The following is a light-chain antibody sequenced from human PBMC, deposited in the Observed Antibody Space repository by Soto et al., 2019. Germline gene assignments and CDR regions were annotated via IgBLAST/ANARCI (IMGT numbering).Light chain of an antibody. CDR3: KPSGSSQFT. V-gene: IGKV3-20*01. CDR1: XSVNSNY. Sequence: SXSXSVNSNYLAWYQQKPGQDNTVIIFDKYRRATGVKDRFSGSGSGTDFTLTIRRLEPDDFAVYYCKPSGSSQFTLGTGTQLDIK. J-gene: IGKJ3*01. CDR2: DKY.